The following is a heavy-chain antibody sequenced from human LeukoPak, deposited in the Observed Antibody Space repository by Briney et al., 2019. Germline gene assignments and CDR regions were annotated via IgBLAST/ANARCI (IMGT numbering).Heavy chain of an antibody. CDR3: ARDHNYVFDN. CDR2: IGISRGNT. V-gene: IGHV3-11*06. Sequence: GRSLRLSCTASGFSFSDYSMSSVRQAPGKGLEWLSYIGISRGNTKYADSVKGRFTISADNTKNSLYPQMNSLRVEDTAVYYCARDHNYVFDNWGQGTLVSVSS. CDR1: GFSFSDYS. J-gene: IGHJ4*02. D-gene: IGHD1-1*01.